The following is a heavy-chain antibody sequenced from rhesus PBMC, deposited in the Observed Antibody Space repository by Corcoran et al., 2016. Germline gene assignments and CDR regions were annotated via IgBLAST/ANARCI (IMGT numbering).Heavy chain of an antibody. Sequence: QLQLQESGPGLVKPSETLSVTCAVSGGSISSSYWSWIRQAPGKGLEGIGYIYGSGSSTHCNPSLKSRVTLSVDTSKNQLSLKLSAVTAADTAVYYCASTGMEDSWGQGVVVTVSS. V-gene: IGHV4-169*02. CDR1: GGSISSSY. CDR2: IYGSGSST. J-gene: IGHJ6*01. CDR3: ASTGMEDS. D-gene: IGHD1-1-1*01.